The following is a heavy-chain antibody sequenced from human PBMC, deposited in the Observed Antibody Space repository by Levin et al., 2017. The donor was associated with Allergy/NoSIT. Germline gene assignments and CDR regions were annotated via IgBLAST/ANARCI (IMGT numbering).Heavy chain of an antibody. Sequence: GESLKISCKGSGYSFSSYWIGWVRQMPGKGLEWMGIIYPGDSDTRYSPSFQGQVTISADKSISTDYVQWSSLKASDTAMYYCARLGTGSGSEYPFDYWGQGTLVTVSS. D-gene: IGHD3-10*01. J-gene: IGHJ4*02. V-gene: IGHV5-51*01. CDR3: ARLGTGSGSEYPFDY. CDR1: GYSFSSYW. CDR2: IYPGDSDT.